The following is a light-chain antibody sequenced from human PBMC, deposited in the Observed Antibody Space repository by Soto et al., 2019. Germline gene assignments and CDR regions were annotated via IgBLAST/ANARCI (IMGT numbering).Light chain of an antibody. V-gene: IGLV2-23*03. Sequence: QSALTQPASVSGSPGQSITISCTGTSSDVGSYNLVSWYPQHPGKAPKLMIYEGSKRPSGVSNRFSGSKSGNTASLTISGLQAEDAADYYCCSYAGSSTFYVFGTGTKLTVL. CDR3: CSYAGSSTFYV. CDR1: SSDVGSYNL. CDR2: EGS. J-gene: IGLJ1*01.